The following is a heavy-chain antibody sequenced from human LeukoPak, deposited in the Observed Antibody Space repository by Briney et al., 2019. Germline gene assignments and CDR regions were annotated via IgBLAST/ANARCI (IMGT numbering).Heavy chain of an antibody. D-gene: IGHD6-19*01. CDR1: GFTFSSYE. V-gene: IGHV3-48*03. CDR3: ARAVAESEDY. J-gene: IGHJ4*02. CDR2: ISSSGSTI. Sequence: GGSLRLSCAASGFTFSSYEMNWVRQAPGKGLEWVSYISSSGSTIYYADSVKGRFTISRDNAKNSLHLQMNSLRAEDTAVYYCARAVAESEDYWGQGTLVTVSS.